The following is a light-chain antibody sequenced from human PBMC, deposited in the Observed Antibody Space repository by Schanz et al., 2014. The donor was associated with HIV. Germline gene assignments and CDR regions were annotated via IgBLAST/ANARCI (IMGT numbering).Light chain of an antibody. Sequence: DIQMTQSPPSLSASVGDRVTITCQASQDITTYLNWYQQRPGKAPKLLIYDASTLETGVPSRFSGSGSGTHFILTITSLQPEDIATYYCQQYRNLPRTFGQGTTVDIK. CDR3: QQYRNLPRT. J-gene: IGKJ1*01. CDR2: DAS. CDR1: QDITTY. V-gene: IGKV1-33*01.